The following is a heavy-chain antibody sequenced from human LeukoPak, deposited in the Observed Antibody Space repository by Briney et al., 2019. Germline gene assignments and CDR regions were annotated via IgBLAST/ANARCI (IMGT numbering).Heavy chain of an antibody. V-gene: IGHV3-11*01. CDR3: AKALAAAGKQTTVDY. Sequence: SGGSLRLSCAASGFTFNDYYVSWIRQAPGKGLEWVSYISTSGSTIYYADSVKGRFTISRDNSKNTLYLQMNSLRAEDTAVYYCAKALAAAGKQTTVDYWGQGTLVTVSS. D-gene: IGHD6-13*01. J-gene: IGHJ4*02. CDR1: GFTFNDYY. CDR2: ISTSGSTI.